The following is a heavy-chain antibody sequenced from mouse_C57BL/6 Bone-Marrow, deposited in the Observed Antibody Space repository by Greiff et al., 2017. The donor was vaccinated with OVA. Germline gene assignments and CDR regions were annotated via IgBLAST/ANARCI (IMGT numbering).Heavy chain of an antibody. CDR2: IYPRSGNT. V-gene: IGHV1-81*01. Sequence: VQLQQSGAELARPGASVKLSCKASGYTFTSYGISWVKQRTGQGLEWIGEIYPRSGNTYYNEKFKGKATLTADKSSSTAYMELRSLTSEDSAVYFCARDPSYYYGSSLWFAYWGQGTLVTVSA. J-gene: IGHJ3*01. CDR3: ARDPSYYYGSSLWFAY. CDR1: GYTFTSYG. D-gene: IGHD1-1*01.